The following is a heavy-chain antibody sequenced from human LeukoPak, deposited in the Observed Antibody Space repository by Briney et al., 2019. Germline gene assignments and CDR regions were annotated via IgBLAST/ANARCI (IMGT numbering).Heavy chain of an antibody. Sequence: GGSLRLSCAASGFTFSSYAMSWVRQAPGKGLEWVSAISGSGGSTYYADSVKGRFTISRDNSKNTLYLQMNSLRAEDTAVYYCAKDPGGYYDSSGYSYYYYGMDVWGQGTTVTVSS. J-gene: IGHJ6*02. CDR1: GFTFSSYA. CDR2: ISGSGGST. D-gene: IGHD3-22*01. CDR3: AKDPGGYYDSSGYSYYYYGMDV. V-gene: IGHV3-23*01.